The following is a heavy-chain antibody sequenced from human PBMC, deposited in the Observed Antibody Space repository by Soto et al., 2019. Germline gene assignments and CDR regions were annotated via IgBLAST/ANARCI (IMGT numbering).Heavy chain of an antibody. V-gene: IGHV3-23*01. CDR3: ARDPSGSSYFDY. CDR2: ISESGSAT. CDR1: GFAFSDCA. D-gene: IGHD5-12*01. Sequence: GGSLRLSCSASGFAFSDCAMSWVRQGPGKGLEWVSGISESGSATHYADSVKGRFTISRDNSKNTLYLQTNSLRADDTAVYHCARDPSGSSYFDYWGQGILVTVSS. J-gene: IGHJ4*02.